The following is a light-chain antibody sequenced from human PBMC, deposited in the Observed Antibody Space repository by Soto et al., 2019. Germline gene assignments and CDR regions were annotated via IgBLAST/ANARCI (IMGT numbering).Light chain of an antibody. CDR2: DGS. Sequence: DIQMTQSPSTLSASVGDSVTITCRASQNIDNLLAWYQQKPGQAPKVVIFDGSRLETGVPSRFSGSGSGTTFTLTISSLQADDFAAYYCQQYNSYSPTFGPGTKVEIK. V-gene: IGKV1-5*01. CDR1: QNIDNL. J-gene: IGKJ1*01. CDR3: QQYNSYSPT.